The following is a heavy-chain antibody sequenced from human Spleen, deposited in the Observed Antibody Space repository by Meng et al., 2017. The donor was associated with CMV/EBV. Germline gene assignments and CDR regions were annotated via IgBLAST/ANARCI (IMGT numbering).Heavy chain of an antibody. J-gene: IGHJ2*01. D-gene: IGHD3-10*01. CDR2: ISYDGSNK. CDR3: ARGYYYGSGSRDWYFDL. CDR1: GFTFSSYA. V-gene: IGHV3-30-3*01. Sequence: GESLKISCAASGFTFSSYAMHWVRQAPGKGLEWVAVISYDGSNKYYADSVKGRFTISRDNSKNTLYLQMNSLRAEDTAVYYCARGYYYGSGSRDWYFDLWGRGTLVTVSS.